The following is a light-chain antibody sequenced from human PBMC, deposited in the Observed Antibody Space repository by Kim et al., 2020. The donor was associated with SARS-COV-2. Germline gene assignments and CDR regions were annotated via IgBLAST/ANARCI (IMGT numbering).Light chain of an antibody. Sequence: SVGDRVTITCRASQSVSGWLNWYQQKPGKAPHLLIYRTSTLQTGVPPRLSGSASGTDFTLTINTLQPEDFATYYCQQSYNFPRTFGQGTRVEIK. CDR3: QQSYNFPRT. CDR2: RTS. V-gene: IGKV1-39*01. J-gene: IGKJ1*01. CDR1: QSVSGW.